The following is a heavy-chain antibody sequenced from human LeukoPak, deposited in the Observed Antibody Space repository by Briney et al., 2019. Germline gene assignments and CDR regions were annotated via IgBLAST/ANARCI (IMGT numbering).Heavy chain of an antibody. D-gene: IGHD3-10*01. CDR2: IYHSGST. CDR1: GYSISSGYY. Sequence: PSETLSLTCTVSGYSISSGYYWGWIRQPPGKGLEWIGSIYHSGSTYYSPSLESRVTISLDTSRNQFSLKLNSVTAADTAVYYCAKSNGYGLVDIWGQGTMVTVSS. J-gene: IGHJ3*02. CDR3: AKSNGYGLVDI. V-gene: IGHV4-38-2*02.